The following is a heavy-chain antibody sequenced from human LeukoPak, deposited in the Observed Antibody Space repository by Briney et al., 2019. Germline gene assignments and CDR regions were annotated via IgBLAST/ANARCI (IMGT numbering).Heavy chain of an antibody. CDR2: ISYDGSNK. D-gene: IGHD2-15*01. Sequence: RSGRSLRLSCAASGFTFSSYAMHWVRQAPGKGLEWVAVISYDGSNKYYADFVKGRFTISRDNSKNTLYLQMNSLRAEDTAVYYCARDGGFQDIVVVVATAPPDYWGQGTLVTVSS. CDR1: GFTFSSYA. J-gene: IGHJ4*02. CDR3: ARDGGFQDIVVVVATAPPDY. V-gene: IGHV3-30*04.